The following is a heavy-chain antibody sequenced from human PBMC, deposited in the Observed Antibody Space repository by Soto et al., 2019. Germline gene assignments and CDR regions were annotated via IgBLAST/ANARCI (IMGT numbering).Heavy chain of an antibody. CDR3: ARDSRGSTGTTGWFDP. CDR2: IFSSGNT. J-gene: IGHJ5*02. CDR1: GDSMTNYY. V-gene: IGHV4-4*07. D-gene: IGHD1-1*01. Sequence: SETLSLTCSVSGDSMTNYYWTWIRQPAGKGLEWIGRIFSSGNTNYNPSLKSRVTMSVDTSKNQFSLTLTSVTAADTAVYYCARDSRGSTGTTGWFDPWGQGTLVTVSS.